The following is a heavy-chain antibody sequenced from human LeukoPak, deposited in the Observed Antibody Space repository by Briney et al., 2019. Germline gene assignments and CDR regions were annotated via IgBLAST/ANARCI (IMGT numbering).Heavy chain of an antibody. D-gene: IGHD2-15*01. Sequence: GGSLRLSCAASGFTFSSYEMHWVRQAPGKGLEWVSYISSSGSTIYYADSVKGRFTISRDNAKNSLYMQMNSLRAEDTAVYYCARGYCSGGSCYWRFDYWRQGTLVTVPS. CDR1: GFTFSSYE. V-gene: IGHV3-48*03. CDR2: ISSSGSTI. CDR3: ARGYCSGGSCYWRFDY. J-gene: IGHJ4*02.